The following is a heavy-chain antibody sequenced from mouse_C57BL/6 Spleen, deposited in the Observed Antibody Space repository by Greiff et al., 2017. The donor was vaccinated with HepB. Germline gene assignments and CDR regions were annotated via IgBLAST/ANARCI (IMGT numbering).Heavy chain of an antibody. D-gene: IGHD1-1*01. CDR3: AREGDYYGSSFFDY. Sequence: EVKLVESEGGLVQPGRSMKLSCTASGFTFSDYYMAWVRQVPEKGLEWVANINYDGSSTYYLDSLKSRFIISRDNAKNILYLQMSSLKSEDTATYYCAREGDYYGSSFFDYWGQGTTLTVSS. V-gene: IGHV5-16*01. J-gene: IGHJ2*01. CDR1: GFTFSDYY. CDR2: INYDGSST.